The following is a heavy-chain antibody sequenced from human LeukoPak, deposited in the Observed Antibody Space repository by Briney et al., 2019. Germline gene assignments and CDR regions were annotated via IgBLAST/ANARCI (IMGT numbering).Heavy chain of an antibody. CDR2: IKRDGGDK. CDR1: GFTFSSFW. CDR3: ARGDEYTTSP. J-gene: IGHJ4*02. V-gene: IGHV3-7*05. D-gene: IGHD2-2*02. Sequence: QPGGSLRLSCAASGFTFSSFWMSWVRQAPGKGLEWVANIKRDGGDKYYVDSVKGRFSISRDNDKNSLYLHMNSLRAEDTAVYYCARGDEYTTSPWGQGTLVTVSS.